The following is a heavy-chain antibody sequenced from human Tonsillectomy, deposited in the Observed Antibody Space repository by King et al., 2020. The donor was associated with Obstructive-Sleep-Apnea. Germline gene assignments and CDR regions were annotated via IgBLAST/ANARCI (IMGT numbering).Heavy chain of an antibody. V-gene: IGHV5-10-1*01. J-gene: IGHJ5*02. CDR2: IYPRDSDT. D-gene: IGHD5-24*01. CDR1: XXXXTSYX. CDR3: VRHXVATVKGEDA. Sequence: QLVQSGTEVKKPGASLRXSXXGXXXXXTSYXIXWVXQMPGKGLEWMGRIYPRDSDTNYSPSSQXHVTXPVDKSISTAYLXWSSLKASDTAMYYCVRHXVATVKGEDAXGQXTLXXXSS.